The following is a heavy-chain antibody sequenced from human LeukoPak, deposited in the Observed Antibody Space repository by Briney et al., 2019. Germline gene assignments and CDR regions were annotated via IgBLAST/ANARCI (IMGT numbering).Heavy chain of an antibody. CDR1: GYTLTELS. D-gene: IGHD3-9*01. Sequence: ASVKVSCKVSGYTLTELSMHWVRQAPGKGLEWVGGFDPEDGETIYAQKFQGRVTMTEDTSTDTAYMELSSLRSEDTAVYYCAPMRSFDWLLDFDYWGQGTLVTVSS. V-gene: IGHV1-24*01. CDR3: APMRSFDWLLDFDY. CDR2: FDPEDGET. J-gene: IGHJ4*02.